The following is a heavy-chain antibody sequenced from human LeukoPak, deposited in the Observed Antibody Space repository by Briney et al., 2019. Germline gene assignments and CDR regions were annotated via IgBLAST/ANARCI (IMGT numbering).Heavy chain of an antibody. D-gene: IGHD2-15*01. CDR1: GGSISSGGYY. J-gene: IGHJ4*02. CDR2: IYYSGST. Sequence: PSETLSLTCTVSGGSISSGGYYWSWIRQHPGKGLEWIGYIYYSGSTYYNPSLKSRVTISVDTSKNQFSLKLSSVTAADTAVYYCARVRHCSGGSCYSRFDYWGQGTLVTVSS. CDR3: ARVRHCSGGSCYSRFDY. V-gene: IGHV4-31*03.